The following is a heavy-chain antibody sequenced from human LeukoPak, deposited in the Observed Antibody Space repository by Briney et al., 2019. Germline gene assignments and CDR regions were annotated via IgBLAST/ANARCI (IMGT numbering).Heavy chain of an antibody. CDR3: AKDEIQGVVGAGPGY. D-gene: IGHD1-26*01. CDR1: GFTFSSHA. J-gene: IGHJ4*02. CDR2: LSGSGYNT. V-gene: IGHV3-23*01. Sequence: GGSLRLSCAASGFTFSSHALSWVRQAPGKGLEWVSSLSGSGYNTYYADSVKGRFTISRDNSKNTVYLQMNSLRAEDTAVYYCAKDEIQGVVGAGPGYWGQGTLVTVSS.